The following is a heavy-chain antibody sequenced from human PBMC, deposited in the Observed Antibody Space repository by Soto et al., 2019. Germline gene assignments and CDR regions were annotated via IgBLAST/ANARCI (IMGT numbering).Heavy chain of an antibody. CDR3: TTAGQWYFWTAYYFEH. D-gene: IGHD3-3*01. CDR2: IKPKTDRGPTT. J-gene: IGHJ4*02. CDR1: GFVVTNAW. V-gene: IGHV3-15*01. Sequence: PGGSLRLSCAASGFVVTNAWLSWVRQAPGKGLEWAGRIKPKTDRGPTTEYAASVKGRFTLSKDDSTDMVYLQMNSLKVEDTAVYYCTTAGQWYFWTAYYFEHWGQGTPVTVSS.